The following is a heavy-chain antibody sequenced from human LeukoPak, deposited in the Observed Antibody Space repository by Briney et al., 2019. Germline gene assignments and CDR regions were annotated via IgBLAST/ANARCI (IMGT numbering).Heavy chain of an antibody. Sequence: GGSLRLSCAASGFTFSSSNMNWVRQAPGKGLEWVSYISPGSHTVYYADSVKGRFTISRDNAKSSLYLQMNSLRDDDTAVYYCASAPRSCYYFDSWGQGTLVTVSS. CDR2: ISPGSHTV. V-gene: IGHV3-48*02. CDR1: GFTFSSSN. CDR3: ASAPRSCYYFDS. J-gene: IGHJ4*02.